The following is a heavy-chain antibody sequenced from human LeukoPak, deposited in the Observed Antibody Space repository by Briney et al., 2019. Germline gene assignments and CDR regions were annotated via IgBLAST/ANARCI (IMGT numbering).Heavy chain of an antibody. V-gene: IGHV3-66*01. CDR3: ARDSGAGYNMDV. D-gene: IGHD5-24*01. CDR1: GFTVSGNY. J-gene: IGHJ6*02. Sequence: GGSLRLSCAASGFTVSGNYTSWVRQAPGKGLEWFSVIYSGGSTYYADSVKGRFTISRDNSKSTLYLQMNSLRAEDTAVYYCARDSGAGYNMDVWGQGTTVTVSS. CDR2: IYSGGST.